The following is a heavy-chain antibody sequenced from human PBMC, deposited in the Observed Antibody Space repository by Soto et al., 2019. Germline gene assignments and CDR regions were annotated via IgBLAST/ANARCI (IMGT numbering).Heavy chain of an antibody. V-gene: IGHV3-48*02. D-gene: IGHD5-18*01. J-gene: IGHJ4*02. CDR1: GFTFSSYN. Sequence: EVQLVESGGGLVQPGGSLRLSCSASGFTFSSYNMNWVRQAPGKGLEWVSYISSSSGTIYYADSVKGRFTISRDNAKNSLYLQMNSLRDEDTAVYYCARPRGYSYVLPDYWGQGTQVTVSS. CDR3: ARPRGYSYVLPDY. CDR2: ISSSSGTI.